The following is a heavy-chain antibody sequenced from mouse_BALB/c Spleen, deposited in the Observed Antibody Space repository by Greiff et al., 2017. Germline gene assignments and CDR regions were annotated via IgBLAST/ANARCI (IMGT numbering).Heavy chain of an antibody. Sequence: EVNVVESGGGLVKLGGSLKLSCAASGFTFSSYYMSWVRQTPEKRLELVAAINSNGGSTYYPDTVKGRFTISRDNAKNTLYLQMSSLKSEDTALYYCARQEGAWFAYWGQGTLVTVSA. V-gene: IGHV5-6-2*01. J-gene: IGHJ3*01. CDR1: GFTFSSYY. CDR2: INSNGGST. CDR3: ARQEGAWFAY.